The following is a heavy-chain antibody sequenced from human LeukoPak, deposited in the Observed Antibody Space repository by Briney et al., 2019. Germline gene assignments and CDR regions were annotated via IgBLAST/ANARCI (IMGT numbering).Heavy chain of an antibody. CDR1: GGSVSSGSYY. V-gene: IGHV4-61*01. CDR3: ASALYGDYRLK. Sequence: SETLSLTCSVSGGSVSSGSYYWSWIRQPPGKGLEWIGDIYYSGSTNYSPSLKSRVTISVDTSKNQFSLKLSSVTAADTAVYYCASALYGDYRLKWGQGTLVTVSS. CDR2: IYYSGST. D-gene: IGHD4-17*01. J-gene: IGHJ4*02.